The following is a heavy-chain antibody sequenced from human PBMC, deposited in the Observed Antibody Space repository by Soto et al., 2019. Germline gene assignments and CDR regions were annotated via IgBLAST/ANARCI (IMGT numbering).Heavy chain of an antibody. CDR2: ISGSGGST. CDR3: AKDRELGYCSGGSCYPPDFDY. V-gene: IGHV3-23*01. Sequence: GGSLRLSCAASGFTFSSYAMSWVRQAPGKGLEWVSAISGSGGSTYYADSVKGRLTISRDNSKNTLYLQMNSLRAEDTAVYYCAKDRELGYCSGGSCYPPDFDYWGQGTLVTVSS. D-gene: IGHD2-15*01. J-gene: IGHJ4*02. CDR1: GFTFSSYA.